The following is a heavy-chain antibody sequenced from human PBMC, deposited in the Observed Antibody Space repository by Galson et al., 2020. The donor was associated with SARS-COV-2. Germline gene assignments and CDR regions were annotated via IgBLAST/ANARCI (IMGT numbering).Heavy chain of an antibody. J-gene: IGHJ5*02. D-gene: IGHD2-15*01. CDR3: ARMSDNKGGWLQP. Sequence: SKTLSLTCTVSGGPISSGDHYWSWVRQHPGKGLEWIGCSDYRGSTYYSPSLKSRLPISVDTSKNQFSLGLSSVTAADTAVYFCARMSDNKGGWLQPWGQGTRVTVSS. V-gene: IGHV4-31*03. CDR2: SDYRGST. CDR1: GGPISSGDHY.